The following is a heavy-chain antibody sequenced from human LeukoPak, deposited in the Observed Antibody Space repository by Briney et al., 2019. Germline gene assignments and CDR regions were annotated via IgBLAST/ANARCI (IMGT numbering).Heavy chain of an antibody. J-gene: IGHJ4*02. Sequence: ASVKVSCEVSGYTLTELSMHWVRQAPGKGLEWMGGFDPEDGETIYAQKFQGRVTMTEDTSTDTAYMELSSLRSEDTAVYYCAAGYSSGWYLGYWGQGTLVTVSS. CDR1: GYTLTELS. CDR3: AAGYSSGWYLGY. CDR2: FDPEDGET. V-gene: IGHV1-24*01. D-gene: IGHD6-19*01.